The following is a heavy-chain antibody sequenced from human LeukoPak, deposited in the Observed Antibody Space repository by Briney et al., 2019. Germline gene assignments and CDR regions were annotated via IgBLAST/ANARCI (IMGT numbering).Heavy chain of an antibody. D-gene: IGHD6-19*01. J-gene: IGHJ6*02. CDR1: GFTFSSYS. CDR3: ARDPGEQWLVLTYYGMDV. Sequence: PGGSLRLSCAASGFTFSSYSMNWVRQAPGKGLEWVSSISSSSSYIYYADSVKGRFTISRDNAKNTLYLQMNSLRAEDTAVYYCARDPGEQWLVLTYYGMDVWGQGTTVTVSS. CDR2: ISSSSSYI. V-gene: IGHV3-21*01.